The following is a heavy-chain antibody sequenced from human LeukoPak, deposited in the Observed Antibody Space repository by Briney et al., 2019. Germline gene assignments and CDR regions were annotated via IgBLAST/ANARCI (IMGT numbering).Heavy chain of an antibody. CDR2: ISSSSSYI. V-gene: IGHV3-21*01. Sequence: GGSLRLSCAASGFTFSSYSMNWVRQAPGKGLEWVSSISSSSSYIYYADSVKGRFTISRDNAKNSLYLQMNSLRAEDKAVYYCARGGYYDFWSGPAQKYGMDVWGQGTTVTVSS. CDR3: ARGGYYDFWSGPAQKYGMDV. D-gene: IGHD3-3*01. J-gene: IGHJ6*02. CDR1: GFTFSSYS.